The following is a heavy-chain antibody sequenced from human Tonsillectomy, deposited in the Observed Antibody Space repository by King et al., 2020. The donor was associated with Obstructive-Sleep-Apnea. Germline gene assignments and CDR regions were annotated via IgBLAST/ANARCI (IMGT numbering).Heavy chain of an antibody. CDR1: GGSISSYY. CDR2: IYYSGSN. J-gene: IGHJ4*01. CDR3: ARRDSSGWPHFDY. D-gene: IGHD6-19*01. V-gene: IGHV4-59*08. Sequence: MQLQESGPGLVKPSETLSLTCTVSGGSISSYYWSWIRHPPGKGLEWIGYIYYSGSNIYNPSLKSRVTISVDTSNNQFSLKLRSVTAADTAVYFCARRDSSGWPHFDYWGQGTLVTVSS.